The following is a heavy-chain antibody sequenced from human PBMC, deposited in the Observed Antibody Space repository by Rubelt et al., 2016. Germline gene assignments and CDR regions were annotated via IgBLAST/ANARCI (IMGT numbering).Heavy chain of an antibody. J-gene: IGHJ3*02. V-gene: IGHV2-70*15. CDR3: GRKAESGYGLDAFDI. CDR1: GFSLSTSGMC. CDR2: IDWDDDK. D-gene: IGHD5-12*01. Sequence: QVTLRESGPALVKPTQTLTLTCTFSGFSLSTSGMCVSWIRQPPGKALEWLARIDWDDDKYYSTSLKTRLTISKDNSQHQVGLTMTNMDPVDTGTYYCGRKAESGYGLDAFDIWGQGTMVTVSS.